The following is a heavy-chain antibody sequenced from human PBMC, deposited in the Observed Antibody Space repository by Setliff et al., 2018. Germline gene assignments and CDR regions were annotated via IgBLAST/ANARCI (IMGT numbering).Heavy chain of an antibody. CDR2: IFYSGST. D-gene: IGHD6-13*01. CDR3: ARHTGAAALGDS. J-gene: IGHJ4*02. V-gene: IGHV4-59*08. Sequence: SETLSLTCTVSGASINSHYYSWIRQPPGKGLEWTGYIFYSGSTKYNPSLKSRVTISVDRSNNQFFLKVNAVTATDTAIYYCARHTGAAALGDSWGQGTLVTVSS. CDR1: GASINSHY.